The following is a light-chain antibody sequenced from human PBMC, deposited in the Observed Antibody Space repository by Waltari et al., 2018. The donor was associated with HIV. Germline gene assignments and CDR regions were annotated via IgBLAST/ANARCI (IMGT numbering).Light chain of an antibody. CDR1: SSTNGRNT. CDR2: SNH. CDR3: AAWDDSLNGVV. V-gene: IGLV1-44*01. J-gene: IGLJ2*01. Sequence: QSVLTPPPSASGTPGPRVTISCSGNSSTNGRNTLNWYQHLPGTAPKLLIYSNHQRPSGVPDRFSGSKSGTSASLAISGLQSEDEADYYCAAWDDSLNGVVFGGGTKLTVL.